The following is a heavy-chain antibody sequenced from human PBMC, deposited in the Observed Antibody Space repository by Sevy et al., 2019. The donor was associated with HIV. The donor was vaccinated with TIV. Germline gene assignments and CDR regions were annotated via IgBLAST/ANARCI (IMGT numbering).Heavy chain of an antibody. J-gene: IGHJ6*02. D-gene: IGHD2-2*01. CDR3: AKVDVVVPVADYGLDV. V-gene: IGHV3-23*01. CDR1: GFTLSNYA. Sequence: GGSLRLSCAASGFTLSNYAMSWVRQAPGKGLQWISSISRSGSSTDYAYSVKGRFTISRDNSMNTLYLQMNSLRAEDTAVYYCAKVDVVVPVADYGLDVWGQGSTVTVSS. CDR2: ISRSGSST.